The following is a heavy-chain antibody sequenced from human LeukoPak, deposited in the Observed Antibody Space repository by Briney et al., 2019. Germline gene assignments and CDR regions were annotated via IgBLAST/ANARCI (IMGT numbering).Heavy chain of an antibody. D-gene: IGHD1/OR15-1a*01. Sequence: GSLRLSCAASGFTFSSYAMTWVRQAPGKGLEWVSVISGSGGSTYYADSVKGRFTISRDNSKSTLYLQMNSLRAEDTAVYYCARGPGNIGDAFDIWGQGTMVTVSS. V-gene: IGHV3-23*01. CDR3: ARGPGNIGDAFDI. CDR1: GFTFSSYA. CDR2: ISGSGGST. J-gene: IGHJ3*02.